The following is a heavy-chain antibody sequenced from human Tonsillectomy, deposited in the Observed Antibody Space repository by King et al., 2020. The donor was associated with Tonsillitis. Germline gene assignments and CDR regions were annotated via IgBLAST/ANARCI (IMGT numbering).Heavy chain of an antibody. J-gene: IGHJ4*02. CDR2: IDWDDDK. CDR1: GFSLSTSGMC. CDR3: ARTYGSGSYRYFDY. Sequence: QLTLKESGPALVKPTQTLTLTCTFSGFSLSTSGMCVSWIRQPPGKALEWLARIDWDDDKYYSTSLKTRLTISKDTSKNQVVLTMTNMDPVDTATYYCARTYGSGSYRYFDYWGQGTLVTVSS. V-gene: IGHV2-70*15. D-gene: IGHD3-10*01.